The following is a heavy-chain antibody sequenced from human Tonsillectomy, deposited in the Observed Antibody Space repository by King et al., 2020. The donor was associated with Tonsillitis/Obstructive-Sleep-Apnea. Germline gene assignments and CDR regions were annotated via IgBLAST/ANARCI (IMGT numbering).Heavy chain of an antibody. J-gene: IGHJ6*03. CDR2: INHSGST. V-gene: IGHV4-34*01. CDR3: ARVGIVILPAAPQDYYYYYMDV. CDR1: GGSFSGYY. Sequence: VQLQQWGAGLLKPSETLSLTCAVYGGSFSGYYWTWIRQPPVKGLEWIGEINHSGSTNYNPSLKSRVTISVATSKNQFSLKLSSVTAADTAVYYCARVGIVILPAAPQDYYYYYMDVWGKGTTVTVSS. D-gene: IGHD2-2*03.